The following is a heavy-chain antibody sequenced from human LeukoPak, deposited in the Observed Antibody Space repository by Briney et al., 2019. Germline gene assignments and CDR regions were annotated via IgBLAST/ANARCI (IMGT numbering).Heavy chain of an antibody. Sequence: GASVKVSCKASGYTFTSFAISWVRQAPGQGLEWMGWIIPYNGDTNNAQKLQGRVTMTTDTSTSTAYMELRSLRSDDTAVYYCATSHYYDSNGYYYPFDYWGQGTLVTVSS. CDR3: ATSHYYDSNGYYYPFDY. CDR2: IIPYNGDT. D-gene: IGHD3-22*01. J-gene: IGHJ4*02. CDR1: GYTFTSFA. V-gene: IGHV1-18*01.